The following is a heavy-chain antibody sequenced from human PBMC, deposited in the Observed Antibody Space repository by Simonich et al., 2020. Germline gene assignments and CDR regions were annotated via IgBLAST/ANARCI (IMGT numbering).Heavy chain of an antibody. CDR2: IKQDGSEK. D-gene: IGHD7-27*01. J-gene: IGHJ6*03. Sequence: EVQLVESGGGLVQPGGSLRLSCAASGFTFSSYWMSWVRQAPGKGLVWVANIKQDGSEKYYVDSVKGRFTITRDNAKNTLYLQMSSLRAEDTAVYYCARDGLGTAYYYYMDVWGKGTTVTVSS. CDR3: ARDGLGTAYYYYMDV. CDR1: GFTFSSYW. V-gene: IGHV3-7*01.